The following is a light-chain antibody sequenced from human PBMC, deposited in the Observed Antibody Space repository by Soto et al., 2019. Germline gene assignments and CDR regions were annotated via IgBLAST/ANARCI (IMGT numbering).Light chain of an antibody. CDR3: QQCHNGPRIT. CDR1: QSVSRSY. Sequence: EIALTPSPDTLCLSLGERATLSCRASQSVSRSYLAWYQQKPGQAPRLLIYGVSTRASGIPDRFSGSGSGTEFTLTISSLESEDVAVYYCQQCHNGPRITLGPGTRLEIK. V-gene: IGKV3-20*01. J-gene: IGKJ5*01. CDR2: GVS.